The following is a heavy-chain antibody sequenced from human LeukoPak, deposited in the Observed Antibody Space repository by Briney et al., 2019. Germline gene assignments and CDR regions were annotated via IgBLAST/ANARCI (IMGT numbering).Heavy chain of an antibody. Sequence: GRSLRLSCAASGSTFDDYAMHWVRQAPGKGLEWVSGISWNSGSIGYADSVKGRFTISRDNAKNSLYLQMNSLRAEDTALYYCAKDKSMTPPSYYFDYWGQGTLVTVSS. V-gene: IGHV3-9*01. J-gene: IGHJ4*02. CDR3: AKDKSMTPPSYYFDY. CDR2: ISWNSGSI. CDR1: GSTFDDYA. D-gene: IGHD6-6*01.